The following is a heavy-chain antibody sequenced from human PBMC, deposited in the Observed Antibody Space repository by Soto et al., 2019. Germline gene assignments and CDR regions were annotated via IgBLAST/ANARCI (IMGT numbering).Heavy chain of an antibody. Sequence: GGSRRLSCAASGFTFSSYSMNWVRQAPGKGLEWVSSISSSSSYIYYADSVKGRFTISRDNAKNSLYLQMNSLRAEDTAVYCCARDSSITMVRGALDYWGQGTLVTVSS. V-gene: IGHV3-21*01. J-gene: IGHJ4*02. D-gene: IGHD3-10*01. CDR2: ISSSSSYI. CDR3: ARDSSITMVRGALDY. CDR1: GFTFSSYS.